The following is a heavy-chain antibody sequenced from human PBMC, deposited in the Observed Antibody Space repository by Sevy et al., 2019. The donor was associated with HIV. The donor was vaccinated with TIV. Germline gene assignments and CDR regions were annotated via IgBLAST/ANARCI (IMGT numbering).Heavy chain of an antibody. V-gene: IGHV3-53*01. Sequence: GGSLRLSCAASGFTVSSNYMSWDRQAPGKGLEWVSVIYSGGSTYYADSVKGRFTISRDNSKNTLYLQMNSLRAEDTAVYYCARERAAGTGWFDPWGQGTLVTVSS. CDR2: IYSGGST. D-gene: IGHD6-13*01. CDR3: ARERAAGTGWFDP. J-gene: IGHJ5*02. CDR1: GFTVSSNY.